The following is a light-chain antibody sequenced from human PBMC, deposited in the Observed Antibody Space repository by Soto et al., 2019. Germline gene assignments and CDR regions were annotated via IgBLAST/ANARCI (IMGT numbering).Light chain of an antibody. J-gene: IGLJ2*01. CDR3: SSFAGSNNVV. V-gene: IGLV2-8*01. CDR2: EVT. Sequence: QSALTQPPSASGSPGQSVTISCTGTSIDVGGFNYVSWYQHHPGKAPKLMIYEVTKRPSGVPDRFSGSKSGNTASLTVSGLQAEDEADYYCSSFAGSNNVVFGGGTQLTVL. CDR1: SIDVGGFNY.